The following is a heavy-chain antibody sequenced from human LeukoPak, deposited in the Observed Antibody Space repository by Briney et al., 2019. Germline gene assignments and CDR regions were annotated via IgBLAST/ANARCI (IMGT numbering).Heavy chain of an antibody. CDR3: ARDRDTAMGSSYYYGMDV. J-gene: IGHJ6*02. CDR1: GGSISTYY. Sequence: SETLSLTCTVSGGSISTYYWSWIRQPPGKGLEWIGYIYYSGSTNYNPSLKSRVTISVDTSKSQFSLKLTSVTAADTAVYYCARDRDTAMGSSYYYGMDVWGQGATVTVSS. D-gene: IGHD5-18*01. CDR2: IYYSGST. V-gene: IGHV4-59*01.